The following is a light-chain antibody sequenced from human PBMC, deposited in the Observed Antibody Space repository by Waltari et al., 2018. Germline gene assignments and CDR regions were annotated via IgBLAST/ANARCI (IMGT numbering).Light chain of an antibody. CDR2: KDN. J-gene: IGLJ3*02. CDR1: VLTTKY. CDR3: YSAADNNWV. Sequence: SYELTQPSSVSVSPGQTARITCSGDVLTTKYTRWLQQKPGQTPVLGIYKDNERPSGIPERFSGSSSGTTVTLTIAGAQVEDEADYYCYSAADNNWVFGGGTKLTVL. V-gene: IGLV3-27*01.